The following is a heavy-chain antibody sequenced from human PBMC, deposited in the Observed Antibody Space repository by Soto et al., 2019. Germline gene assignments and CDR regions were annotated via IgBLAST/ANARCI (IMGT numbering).Heavy chain of an antibody. CDR2: ISTYNGNT. V-gene: IGHV1-18*04. J-gene: IGHJ6*02. Sequence: SVKVSCKASGYTFTNYGFSWVRQAPGQGLEWMGWISTYNGNTNYAQKLQGRVTMTTDTSTSTAYMDLRSLTSDDTAVYYCARDWGRGATLYYYGMDVWGQGTTVTVSS. CDR1: GYTFTNYG. D-gene: IGHD1-26*01. CDR3: ARDWGRGATLYYYGMDV.